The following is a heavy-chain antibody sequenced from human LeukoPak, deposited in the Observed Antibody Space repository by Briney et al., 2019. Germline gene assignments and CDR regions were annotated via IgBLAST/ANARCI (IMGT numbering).Heavy chain of an antibody. CDR1: GFTFSTYS. D-gene: IGHD4-17*01. V-gene: IGHV3-74*01. Sequence: GGSLRLSCAASGFTFSTYSLNWVRQAPGKGLVWVSRINSDGNITDYADSVKGRFTISRDNAKNTLYLQMNSLRAEDTAVYYCASRAIYGDRALDYWGQGTLVTVSS. J-gene: IGHJ4*02. CDR2: INSDGNIT. CDR3: ASRAIYGDRALDY.